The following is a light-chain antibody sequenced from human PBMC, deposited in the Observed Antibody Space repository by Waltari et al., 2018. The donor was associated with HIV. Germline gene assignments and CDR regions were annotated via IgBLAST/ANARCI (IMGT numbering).Light chain of an antibody. Sequence: QSALTQPRSVSGSPGQSVTMSCSGTSSDVGGYKYVSWYQQHPGKAPKLLIYEVNTRPSGVSDRFAGSKSGNTASLTISGLQVEDEADYYCCSYAGSYTYVVLGGGTKLTVL. CDR2: EVN. CDR1: SSDVGGYKY. J-gene: IGLJ2*01. CDR3: CSYAGSYTYVV. V-gene: IGLV2-11*01.